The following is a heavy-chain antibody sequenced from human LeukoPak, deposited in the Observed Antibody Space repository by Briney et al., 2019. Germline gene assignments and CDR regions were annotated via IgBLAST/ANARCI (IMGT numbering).Heavy chain of an antibody. J-gene: IGHJ6*03. CDR1: GFSFSYHG. V-gene: IGHV3-21*01. CDR3: ARAYSERYGLGYYYMDV. D-gene: IGHD1-26*01. Sequence: GGTLRLSCVASGFSFSYHGMNWVRLAPGKGLEWVSGVSPPGGGTYYADSVKGRFTISRDNAKKSVYLQMNSLRAEDTAVYYCARAYSERYGLGYYYMDVWGKGTTVTISS. CDR2: VSPPGGGT.